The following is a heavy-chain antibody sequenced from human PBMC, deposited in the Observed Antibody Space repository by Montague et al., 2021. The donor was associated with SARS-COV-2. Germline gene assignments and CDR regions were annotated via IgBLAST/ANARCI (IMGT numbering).Heavy chain of an antibody. CDR3: ARVLLGVSHGDY. J-gene: IGHJ4*02. CDR1: GFTLSDYY. V-gene: IGHV3-11*01. CDR2: VSNTGLDI. Sequence: SLRLSCAAYGFTLSDYYMSWIRQAPGKGLEWLSYVSNTGLDIKYXDSXHGRFTVSRDIAKNTLYLQMDSLRAEDTAVYYCARVLLGVSHGDYWGQGTLVTVSS. D-gene: IGHD3-10*01.